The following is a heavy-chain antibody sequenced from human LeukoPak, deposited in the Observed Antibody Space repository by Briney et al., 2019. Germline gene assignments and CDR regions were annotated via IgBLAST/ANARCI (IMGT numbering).Heavy chain of an antibody. D-gene: IGHD6-13*01. Sequence: SQTLSLTCIVSGGSISSGGYYWSWIRQPPGKGLEWIGYIYHSGSTYYNPSLKSRATISVDRSKNQFSLKLSSVTAADTAVYYCARYPSQQLVTDWGQGTLVTVSS. CDR1: GGSISSGGYY. CDR3: ARYPSQQLVTD. CDR2: IYHSGST. V-gene: IGHV4-30-2*01. J-gene: IGHJ4*02.